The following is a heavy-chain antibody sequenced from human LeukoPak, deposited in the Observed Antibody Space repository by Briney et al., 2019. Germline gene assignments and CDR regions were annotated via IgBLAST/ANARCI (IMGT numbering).Heavy chain of an antibody. Sequence: GGSLRLSCAASGFTFSSYWMSWVRQAPGKGLEWVANIKQDGSEKHYVDSVKGRFSISRDNAKNSLYLQMNSLRAEDTAVYYCARNLGEADWFDPWGQGTLVTVPS. V-gene: IGHV3-7*01. J-gene: IGHJ5*02. CDR3: ARNLGEADWFDP. D-gene: IGHD3-16*01. CDR2: IKQDGSEK. CDR1: GFTFSSYW.